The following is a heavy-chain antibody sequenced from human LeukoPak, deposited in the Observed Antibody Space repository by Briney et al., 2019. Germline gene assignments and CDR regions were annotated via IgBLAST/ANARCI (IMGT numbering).Heavy chain of an antibody. CDR3: ARDTTMVRGRWNWFDP. D-gene: IGHD3-10*01. Sequence: PSETLSLTCAVYGGSFSGYYWSWIRQPPGKGLEWIGEINHSGSTNYNPSLKSRVTISVDTSKNQFSLKLSSVTAADTAVYYCARDTTMVRGRWNWFDPWGQGTLVTVSS. V-gene: IGHV4-34*01. CDR2: INHSGST. J-gene: IGHJ5*02. CDR1: GGSFSGYY.